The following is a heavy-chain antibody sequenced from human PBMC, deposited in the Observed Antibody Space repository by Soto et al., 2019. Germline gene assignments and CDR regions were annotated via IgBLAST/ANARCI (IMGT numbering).Heavy chain of an antibody. V-gene: IGHV3-23*01. Sequence: GGSLRLSCAASGFTFSSYAMSWVRQAPGEGLEWVSAISGSGGSTYYADSVKGRFTISRDNSKNTLYLQMNSLRAEDTAVYYCAKDPYCSSTSCLNNWFDPWGQGTLVTVPQ. J-gene: IGHJ5*02. D-gene: IGHD2-2*01. CDR1: GFTFSSYA. CDR2: ISGSGGST. CDR3: AKDPYCSSTSCLNNWFDP.